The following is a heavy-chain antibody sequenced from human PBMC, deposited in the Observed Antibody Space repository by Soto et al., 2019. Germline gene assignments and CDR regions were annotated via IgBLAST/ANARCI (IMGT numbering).Heavy chain of an antibody. Sequence: QVHLVQSGAEVKKPGASVKLSCKTSGYTFTSYYIHWVRQASRQGLEWMGIINPSGGSTTYAHQLQGRITMTRDTSTSTVYMELSSLRSEDTAVYYCARGPRYYYDTRGRRSDYWGQGTLVTVSS. CDR3: ARGPRYYYDTRGRRSDY. D-gene: IGHD3-22*01. V-gene: IGHV1-46*04. CDR1: GYTFTSYY. J-gene: IGHJ4*02. CDR2: INPSGGST.